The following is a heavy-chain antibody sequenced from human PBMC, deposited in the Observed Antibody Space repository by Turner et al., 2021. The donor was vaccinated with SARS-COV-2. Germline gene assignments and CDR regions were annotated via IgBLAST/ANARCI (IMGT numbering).Heavy chain of an antibody. J-gene: IGHJ4*02. V-gene: IGHV3-30*18. D-gene: IGHD4-4*01. Sequence: VQPEESGGGVVPPGRSLRPPCAASGFTFSSYGMHWVRQAPGKGLEWVAVTSYDGSNKYYADSVKGRVTISRDNSKNTLYLQMNSLRAEDTAVYYCAKQQGLYSNPMYYFDYWGQGTLVTVSS. CDR1: GFTFSSYG. CDR2: TSYDGSNK. CDR3: AKQQGLYSNPMYYFDY.